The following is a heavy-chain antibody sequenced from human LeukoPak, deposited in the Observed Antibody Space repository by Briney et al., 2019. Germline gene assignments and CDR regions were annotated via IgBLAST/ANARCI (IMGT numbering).Heavy chain of an antibody. CDR1: GYTFTGYY. D-gene: IGHD5-18*01. CDR2: INPNSGGT. V-gene: IGHV1-2*04. Sequence: ASVKVSCKASGYTFTGYYMHWVRQAPGQGLEWMGWINPNSGGTNYAQKFQGWVTMTRDTSISTAYMELSRLRSGDTAVYYCARELTKRSGYSYGNPFDYWGQGTLVTVSS. J-gene: IGHJ4*02. CDR3: ARELTKRSGYSYGNPFDY.